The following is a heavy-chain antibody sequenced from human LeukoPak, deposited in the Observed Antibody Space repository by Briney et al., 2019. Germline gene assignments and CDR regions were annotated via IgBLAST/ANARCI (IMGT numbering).Heavy chain of an antibody. Sequence: GGSLRLSCAPSGFTFRSYEMNWVRQAPGRGLEWVSYISSSGSTIYYADSVKGRFTISRDNAKNSLYLQINSLRAEDTAVYYCARLRGGYRLYWGQGTLVTVSS. CDR1: GFTFRSYE. V-gene: IGHV3-48*03. CDR3: ARLRGGYRLY. J-gene: IGHJ4*02. CDR2: ISSSGSTI. D-gene: IGHD5-24*01.